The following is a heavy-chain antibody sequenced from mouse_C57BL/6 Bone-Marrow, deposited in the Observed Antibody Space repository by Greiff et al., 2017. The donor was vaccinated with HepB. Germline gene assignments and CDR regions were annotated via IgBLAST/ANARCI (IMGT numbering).Heavy chain of an antibody. CDR1: GYTFTSYW. V-gene: IGHV1-69*01. CDR2: IDPSDSYT. D-gene: IGHD4-1*01. Sequence: QVQLQQPGAELVMPGASVKLSCKASGYTFTSYWMHWVKQRPGQGLEWIGEIDPSDSYTNYNQKFKGKSTLTVDKSSSTAYMQLSSLTSEDSAVYYCARTPFWEEFAYWGQGTLVTVSA. J-gene: IGHJ3*01. CDR3: ARTPFWEEFAY.